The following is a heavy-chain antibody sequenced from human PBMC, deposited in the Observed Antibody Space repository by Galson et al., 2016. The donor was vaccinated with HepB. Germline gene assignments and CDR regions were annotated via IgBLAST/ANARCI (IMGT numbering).Heavy chain of an antibody. D-gene: IGHD1-26*01. CDR1: GYNFTKQW. J-gene: IGHJ5*01. Sequence: QSGAEVKKPGESLKISCKASGYNFTKQWIGWVRQMPGKGLEWMGIIYPGDSDTRYGPSFESQVTVSADKSITTAFLQWNRLEASDTAMYYCGSSGYTGNFLPSWGQGTLVTVSS. CDR3: GSSGYTGNFLPS. CDR2: IYPGDSDT. V-gene: IGHV5-51*03.